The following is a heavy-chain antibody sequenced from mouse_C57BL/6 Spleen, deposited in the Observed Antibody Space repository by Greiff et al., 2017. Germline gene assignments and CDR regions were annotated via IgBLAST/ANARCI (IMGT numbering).Heavy chain of an antibody. V-gene: IGHV1-64*01. CDR3: ARRGSYGSSFYWYFDV. D-gene: IGHD1-1*01. CDR2: IHPNSGST. Sequence: QVQLQQPGAELVKPGASVKLSCKASGYTFTSYWMHWVKQRPGQGLEWIGMIHPNSGSTNYNEKFKSKATLTVDKSSSTAYMQLSSLTSEDSAVYYCARRGSYGSSFYWYFDVWGTGTTVTVSS. J-gene: IGHJ1*03. CDR1: GYTFTSYW.